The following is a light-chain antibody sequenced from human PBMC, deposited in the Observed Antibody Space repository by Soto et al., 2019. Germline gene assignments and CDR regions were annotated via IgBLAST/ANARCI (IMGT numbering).Light chain of an antibody. Sequence: EIVMKHSPGTLSVSQCERAKLSFSASQTIDTNLAWYQQKPGQAPRLLIYGASTRATGIPARFSGSGSGTEFTLPISSLQSEDFAVYYCQQYNNWPTFGQGTRLETK. J-gene: IGKJ5*01. V-gene: IGKV3-15*01. CDR1: QTIDTN. CDR2: GAS. CDR3: QQYNNWPT.